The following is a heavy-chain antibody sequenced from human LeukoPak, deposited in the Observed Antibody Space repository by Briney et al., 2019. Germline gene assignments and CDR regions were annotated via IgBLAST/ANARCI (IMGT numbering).Heavy chain of an antibody. CDR1: GGSFSGYY. D-gene: IGHD6-19*01. CDR2: INHSGST. Sequence: SETLSLTCAVYGGSFSGYYWSWIRQPPGKGLEWIGVINHSGSTNYNPSLRGRVTISVDTSKNQFSLKLSSVTAADTAMYYCARQRRYSSGWFSYFDYWGQGTLVTVS. V-gene: IGHV4-34*01. J-gene: IGHJ4*02. CDR3: ARQRRYSSGWFSYFDY.